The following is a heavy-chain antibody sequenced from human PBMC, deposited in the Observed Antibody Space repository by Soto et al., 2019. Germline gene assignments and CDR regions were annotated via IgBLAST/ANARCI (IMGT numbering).Heavy chain of an antibody. J-gene: IGHJ6*02. V-gene: IGHV1-2*04. CDR2: INPNSGGT. CDR3: ARDYDILTPYGMDV. Sequence: ASVKVSCKASGYTFTGYYMHWVRQAPGQGLEWMGWINPNSGGTNYAQKFQGWVTMTRDTSISTAYMELSRLRSDDTAVYYCARDYDILTPYGMDVWGQGTTVTVSS. CDR1: GYTFTGYY. D-gene: IGHD3-9*01.